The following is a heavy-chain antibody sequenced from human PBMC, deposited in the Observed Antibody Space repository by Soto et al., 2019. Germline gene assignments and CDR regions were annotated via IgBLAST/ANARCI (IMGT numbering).Heavy chain of an antibody. J-gene: IGHJ2*01. CDR2: IYYTGST. CDR3: ANFTGYFNL. Sequence: PSETLSLTCTFSGGSISSYYWSLIRQPPGKGLEWIGYIYYTGSTNYNPSLKSRVTISVDTSKNQFSLQLSSVTAADTAVYYCANFTGYFNLGGRGTLVTVS. V-gene: IGHV4-59*01. CDR1: GGSISSYY.